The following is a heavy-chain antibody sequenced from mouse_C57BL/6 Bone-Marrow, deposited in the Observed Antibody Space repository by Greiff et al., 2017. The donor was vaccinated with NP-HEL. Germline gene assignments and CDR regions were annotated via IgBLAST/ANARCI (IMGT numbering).Heavy chain of an antibody. CDR2: INPGSGGT. CDR3: ARGGSFAY. Sequence: VHLVESGAELVRPGTSVKVSCKASGYAFTNYLIEWVKQRPGQGLEWIGVINPGSGGTNYNEKFKGKATLTADKSSSTAYMQLSSLTSEDSAVYFCARGGSFAYWGQGTLVTVSA. V-gene: IGHV1-54*01. J-gene: IGHJ3*01. CDR1: GYAFTNYL.